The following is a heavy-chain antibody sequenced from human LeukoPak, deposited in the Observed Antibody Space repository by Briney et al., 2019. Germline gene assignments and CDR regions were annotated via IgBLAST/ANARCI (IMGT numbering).Heavy chain of an antibody. CDR3: ARDPGSVVVVPATSYYYYYYGLDV. Sequence: SQTLSLTCAISGDSVSSNSAAWNWIRQSPSRGLEWLGRTYYRSKWYNDYAVSVKSRITINPDTSNNQFSLQLNSVTPEDTAVYYCARDPGSVVVVPATSYYYYYYGLDVWGQGTTVTVSS. CDR2: TYYRSKWYN. V-gene: IGHV6-1*01. D-gene: IGHD2-15*01. CDR1: GDSVSSNSAA. J-gene: IGHJ6*02.